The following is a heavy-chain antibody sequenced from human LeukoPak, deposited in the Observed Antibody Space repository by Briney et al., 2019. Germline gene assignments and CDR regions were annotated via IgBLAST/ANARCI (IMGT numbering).Heavy chain of an antibody. CDR3: ARIDILTGYSYYYYGMDV. D-gene: IGHD3-9*01. J-gene: IGHJ6*02. CDR2: IYYSGGT. Sequence: SETLSLTCTVSGGSISSSSDYWGWIRQPPGKGLEWIGSIYYSGGTYCNPSLKSRVTISVDTSKNQFSLKLSSVTAADTAVYYCARIDILTGYSYYYYGMDVWGQGTTVTVSS. V-gene: IGHV4-39*01. CDR1: GGSISSSSDY.